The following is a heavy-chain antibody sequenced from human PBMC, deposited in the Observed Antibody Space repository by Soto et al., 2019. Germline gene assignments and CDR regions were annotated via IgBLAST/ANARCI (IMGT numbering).Heavy chain of an antibody. CDR2: ISGSGGST. Sequence: PGGSLRLSCAASGFTFSSYAMSWVRQAPGKGLEWVSAISGSGGSTYYADSVKGRLTISRDNSKNTLYLQMNSLRAEDTAVYYCAKEGYYYDSSGYYYGGFDYWGQGTLVTVSS. D-gene: IGHD3-22*01. CDR1: GFTFSSYA. J-gene: IGHJ4*02. CDR3: AKEGYYYDSSGYYYGGFDY. V-gene: IGHV3-23*01.